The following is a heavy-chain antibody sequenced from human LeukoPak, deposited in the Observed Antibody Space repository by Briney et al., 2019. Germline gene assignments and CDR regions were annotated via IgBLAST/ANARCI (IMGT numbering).Heavy chain of an antibody. D-gene: IGHD6-19*01. J-gene: IGHJ4*02. CDR2: IYPGDSDT. CDR1: GYSFTSYW. CDR3: ARLSPPRQWPVPGIDY. Sequence: GESLKISCKGSGYSFTSYWIGWVRQMPGKGLEWMGIIYPGDSDTRYSPSFQGQVTISADKSISTAYLQWSSLKASDTAMYYCARLSPPRQWPVPGIDYWGQGTLVTVSS. V-gene: IGHV5-51*01.